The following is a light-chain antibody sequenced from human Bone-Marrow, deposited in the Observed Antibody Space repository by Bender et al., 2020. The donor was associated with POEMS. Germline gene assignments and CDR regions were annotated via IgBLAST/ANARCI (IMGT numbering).Light chain of an antibody. CDR1: NIGSKS. CDR3: QVWDSSSVHWV. J-gene: IGLJ3*02. CDR2: YDT. V-gene: IGLV3-21*04. Sequence: APGKTARITCGENNIGSKSVHWYQQRPGQAPVVVIYYDTDRPSGIPERFSGSNSGNTATLTISRVEAGDEADYYCQVWDSSSVHWVFGGGTKLTVL.